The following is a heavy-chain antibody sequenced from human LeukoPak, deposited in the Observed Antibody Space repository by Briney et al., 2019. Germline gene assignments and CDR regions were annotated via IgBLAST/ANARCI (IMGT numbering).Heavy chain of an antibody. Sequence: GGSLRLSCAASGFTFSSYWMSWVRQAPGKGLESVANIKQDGSEKYYVDSVKGRFTISRDNAKNSLYLQMNSLRAEDTAVYYCAREVGYYYFDYWGQGTLVTVSS. CDR3: AREVGYYYFDY. J-gene: IGHJ4*02. CDR2: IKQDGSEK. V-gene: IGHV3-7*01. CDR1: GFTFSSYW. D-gene: IGHD1-26*01.